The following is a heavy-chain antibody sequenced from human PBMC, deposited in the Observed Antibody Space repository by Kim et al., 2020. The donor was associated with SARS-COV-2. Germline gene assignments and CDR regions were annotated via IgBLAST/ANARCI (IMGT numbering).Heavy chain of an antibody. CDR3: VRHDETYYYGAGRSSWFDP. V-gene: IGHV4-39*01. CDR2: IYYSGST. CDR1: GGSMSSSTHY. Sequence: SETLSLTCTVSGGSMSSSTHYWGWIRQPPGKGLEWIGSIYYSGSTYYNPSLKSRVTVSMDTSKNQFSLKLSSVTAADTAVYYCVRHDETYYYGAGRSSWFDPWGQGTLVTVSS. D-gene: IGHD3-10*01. J-gene: IGHJ5*02.